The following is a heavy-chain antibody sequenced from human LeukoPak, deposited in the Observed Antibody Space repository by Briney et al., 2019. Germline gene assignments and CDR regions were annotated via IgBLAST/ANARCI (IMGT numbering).Heavy chain of an antibody. V-gene: IGHV1-18*01. CDR2: ISPYNGNT. CDR1: GYTFNRYG. CDR3: ARVANRDGYDFDY. Sequence: ASVKVSCKASGYTFNRYGLSWVRQAPGQGLEWMGWISPYNGNTNYAQNLQGRVSMTTDTSTSTAYMELRSLRSDDTAVCYCARVANRDGYDFDYWGQGTLVTVSS. J-gene: IGHJ4*02. D-gene: IGHD5-12*01.